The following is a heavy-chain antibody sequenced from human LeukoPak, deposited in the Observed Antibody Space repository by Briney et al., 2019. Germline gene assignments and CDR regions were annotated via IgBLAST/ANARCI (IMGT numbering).Heavy chain of an antibody. V-gene: IGHV4-39*01. CDR2: IYYSGTT. D-gene: IGHD6-13*01. CDR3: ARVGHIAAAGTYDY. Sequence: SETLSLTCSVSDDSIGNTNYYWAWIRQPPGKGLEWIGSIYYSGTTYYNSALKSRLTISVDTSERQFSLKLSSVTAADTAVYYCARVGHIAAAGTYDYWGQGTLVTVSS. CDR1: DDSIGNTNYY. J-gene: IGHJ4*02.